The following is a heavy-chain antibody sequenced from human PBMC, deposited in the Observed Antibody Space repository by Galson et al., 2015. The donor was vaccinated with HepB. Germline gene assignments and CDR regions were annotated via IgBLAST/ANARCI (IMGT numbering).Heavy chain of an antibody. CDR1: GFTFRVSA. Sequence: SLILSCASSGFTFRVSALRLVRQAPGKGLEWVSGLSGSGDYTYYAGSVRGRITISRAPSTITLYLQMNSLKADDTAVYYCARVGANGDLADWGLRTLVTVSS. CDR3: ARVGANGDLAD. CDR2: LSGSGDYT. J-gene: IGHJ4*02. D-gene: IGHD3-10*01. V-gene: IGHV3-23*01.